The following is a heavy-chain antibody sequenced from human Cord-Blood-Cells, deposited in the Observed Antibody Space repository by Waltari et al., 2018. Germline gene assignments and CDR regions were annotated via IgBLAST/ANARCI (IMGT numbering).Heavy chain of an antibody. D-gene: IGHD6-13*01. V-gene: IGHV3-30*04. Sequence: QVQLVESGGGVVQPGRSLRLSCAASGFTFSSYAMHWVRQAPGKGLEWVAVISYDGSNKYYADSVKGRFTISRDNSKNTLYLQMNSLRAEDTAVYYCARVSYSSSWLPYYFDYWGQGTLVTVSS. CDR2: ISYDGSNK. CDR1: GFTFSSYA. CDR3: ARVSYSSSWLPYYFDY. J-gene: IGHJ4*02.